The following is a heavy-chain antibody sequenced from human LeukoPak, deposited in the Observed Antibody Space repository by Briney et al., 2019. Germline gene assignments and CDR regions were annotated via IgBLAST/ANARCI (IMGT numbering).Heavy chain of an antibody. J-gene: IGHJ4*02. V-gene: IGHV3-23*01. CDR3: ARVGVVGGYYTQD. Sequence: GGSLRLSCAASGITFSSYAMSWVRQAPGKGLEWVSAITGDGYTTHYADSVKGRFTISRDNSKNTLYLQMNSLRAEDTAVYYCARVGVVGGYYTQDWGQGTLVTVSS. CDR1: GITFSSYA. D-gene: IGHD3-3*01. CDR2: ITGDGYTT.